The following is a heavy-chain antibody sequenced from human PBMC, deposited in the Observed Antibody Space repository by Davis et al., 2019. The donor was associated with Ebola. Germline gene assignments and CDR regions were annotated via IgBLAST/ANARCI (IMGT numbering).Heavy chain of an antibody. CDR1: GFTFSSYS. CDR3: ARKYCRNRSCYQWFDP. Sequence: GGSLRLSCAASGFTFSSYSMNWVRQAPGKGLEWVSSISSSGGYTNYVDSVKGRFTISRDNAKNTLYLQLNSLRAEDTAVYYCARKYCRNRSCYQWFDPWGQGTLVTVSS. J-gene: IGHJ5*02. V-gene: IGHV3-21*01. CDR2: ISSSGGYT. D-gene: IGHD2-2*01.